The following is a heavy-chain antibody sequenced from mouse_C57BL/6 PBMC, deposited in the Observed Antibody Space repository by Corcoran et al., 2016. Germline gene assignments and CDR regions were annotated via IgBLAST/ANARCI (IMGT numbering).Heavy chain of an antibody. D-gene: IGHD2-1*01. Sequence: QIQLVQSGPELKKPGETVKISCKASGYTFTTYGMSWVKQAPGKGLKWMGWINTYSGVPTYADDFKGRFAFSLETSASTAYLQINNLKNEDTATYFCASYFYWYFDVWGTGTTVTVSS. V-gene: IGHV9-3*01. CDR3: ASYFYWYFDV. J-gene: IGHJ1*03. CDR2: INTYSGVP. CDR1: GYTFTTYG.